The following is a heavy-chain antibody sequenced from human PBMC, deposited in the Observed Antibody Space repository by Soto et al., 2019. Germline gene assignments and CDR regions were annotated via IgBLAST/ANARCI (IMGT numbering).Heavy chain of an antibody. Sequence: EVQLVESGGGLIQPGGSLRLSCAVSGFNVTNTYMSWVRQAPGKGLEWVSVIYRGVSTFYADSVKGRFTVSRDDSKNTVSLQMNSLRAEDTAVYYCARDRSASSRADSFDIWGQGTMVTVSS. CDR2: IYRGVST. CDR1: GFNVTNTY. D-gene: IGHD6-6*01. CDR3: ARDRSASSRADSFDI. V-gene: IGHV3-53*01. J-gene: IGHJ3*02.